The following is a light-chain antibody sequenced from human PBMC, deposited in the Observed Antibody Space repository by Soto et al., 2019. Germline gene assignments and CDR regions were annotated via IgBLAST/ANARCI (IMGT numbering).Light chain of an antibody. V-gene: IGKV1-5*03. J-gene: IGKJ1*01. CDR1: QSISSW. CDR2: KAS. Sequence: DIQMTQSPSTLSASVGDRVTITCRASQSISSWLAWYQQKPEKAPKLLIYKASNLESGVPSRFSGSGSGTEFTLTISSLQPDDFATYYCQQYNSYSRTFGQGTKVEIK. CDR3: QQYNSYSRT.